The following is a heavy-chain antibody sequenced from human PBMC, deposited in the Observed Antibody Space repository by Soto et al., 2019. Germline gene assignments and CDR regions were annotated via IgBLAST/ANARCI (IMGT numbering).Heavy chain of an antibody. CDR3: ARAPPYGPGNFYFDY. V-gene: IGHV3-48*01. Sequence: EVQLVKSGGGLVQPGGSLRLTCAASGFTFRSYSMTWVRQAPGKGLQWVSYISAGSDTIYYTDSLKGRFTISRDNAKNSLYLQMNSLRAEDTAVYYCARAPPYGPGNFYFDYWGQGALVTVSS. CDR2: ISAGSDTI. D-gene: IGHD3-10*01. CDR1: GFTFRSYS. J-gene: IGHJ4*02.